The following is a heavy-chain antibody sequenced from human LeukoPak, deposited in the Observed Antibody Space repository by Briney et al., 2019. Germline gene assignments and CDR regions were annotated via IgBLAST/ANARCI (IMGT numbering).Heavy chain of an antibody. D-gene: IGHD6-13*01. CDR1: GYTLTELS. Sequence: ASVTVSCKVSGYTLTELSMHWVRQAPGKGLEWMGGFDPEDGETIYAQKFQGRVTMTEDTSTDTAYMGLSRLRTEGTSVYYFAMTIAAAGPVSFGYWGQGTLFTVSS. V-gene: IGHV1-24*01. CDR3: AMTIAAAGPVSFGY. CDR2: FDPEDGET. J-gene: IGHJ4*02.